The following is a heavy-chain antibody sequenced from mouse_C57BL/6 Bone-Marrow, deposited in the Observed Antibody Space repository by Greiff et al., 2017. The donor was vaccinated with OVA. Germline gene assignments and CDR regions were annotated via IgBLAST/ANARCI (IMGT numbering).Heavy chain of an antibody. J-gene: IGHJ2*01. V-gene: IGHV5-17*01. Sequence: EVMLVESGGGLVKPGGSLKLSCAASGFTFSDYGMHWVRQAPEKGLEWVAYISSGSSTIYYADTVKGRFTFSRDNAKNTLFLQMTSLRSEDTGMYYCARGGLPYDYWGQGTTLTGSS. CDR1: GFTFSDYG. CDR2: ISSGSSTI. CDR3: ARGGLPYDY.